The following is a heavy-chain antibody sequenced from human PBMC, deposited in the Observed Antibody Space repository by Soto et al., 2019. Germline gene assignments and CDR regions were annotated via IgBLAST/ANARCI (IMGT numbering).Heavy chain of an antibody. CDR3: AREGSYDAFDI. V-gene: IGHV1-69*04. CDR1: GGPFSSYT. D-gene: IGHD1-26*01. J-gene: IGHJ3*02. Sequence: SMEVSRKASGGPFSSYTISWVRQAPGQGLEWMGRIIPILGIANYAQKFQGRVTITADKSTSTAYMELSSLRSEDTAVYYCAREGSYDAFDIWGQGTMVTVSS. CDR2: IIPILGIA.